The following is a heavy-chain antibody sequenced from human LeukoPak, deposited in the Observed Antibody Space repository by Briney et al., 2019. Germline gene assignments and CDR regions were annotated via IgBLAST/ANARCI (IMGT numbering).Heavy chain of an antibody. V-gene: IGHV4-34*01. J-gene: IGHJ4*02. CDR2: INHSGST. CDR3: ARKVYAASLDY. Sequence: SETLSLTCAVYGGSFSGYYWSWIRQPPGKGLEWIGEINHSGSTNYNPSLKSRVTISVDTSKNQFSLKLSSVTAADTAVYYCARKVYAASLDYWGQGTLVIVSS. CDR1: GGSFSGYY. D-gene: IGHD2-8*01.